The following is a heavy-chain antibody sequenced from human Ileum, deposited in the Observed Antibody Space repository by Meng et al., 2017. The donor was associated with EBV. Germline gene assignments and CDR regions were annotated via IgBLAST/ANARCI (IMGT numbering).Heavy chain of an antibody. V-gene: IGHV4-61*08. CDR1: GGSVSSGGNY. CDR2: IYNSGST. Sequence: QVQLKESGPGLGKPSETLSPTCSVSGGSVSSGGNYWSWIRQPPGKGLEWIGYIYNSGSTNYNPSLKSRVTISVDTSKNQFSLKLSSVTAADTAVYYCARDGYSSGSDWGQGTLVTVSS. J-gene: IGHJ4*02. CDR3: ARDGYSSGSD. D-gene: IGHD6-19*01.